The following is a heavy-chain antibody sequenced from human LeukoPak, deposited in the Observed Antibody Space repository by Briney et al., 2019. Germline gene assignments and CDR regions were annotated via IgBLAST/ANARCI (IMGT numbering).Heavy chain of an antibody. Sequence: GGSLRLSCAASGFTFSNAWMNWVRQAPGKGLEWVGRIKSKTDGGTTDYAAPVKGRFTISRDDSKNTLYMQMNRLKTEDTAVYYCAKWIVGAPDNWFDPWGQGTLVTVSS. J-gene: IGHJ5*02. V-gene: IGHV3-15*07. CDR1: GFTFSNAW. CDR2: IKSKTDGGTT. CDR3: AKWIVGAPDNWFDP. D-gene: IGHD1-26*01.